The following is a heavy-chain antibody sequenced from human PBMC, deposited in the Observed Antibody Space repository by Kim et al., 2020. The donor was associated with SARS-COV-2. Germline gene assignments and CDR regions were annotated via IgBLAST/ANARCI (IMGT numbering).Heavy chain of an antibody. D-gene: IGHD3-10*01. CDR2: ISAYNGNT. Sequence: ASVKVSCKASGYTFTCYGISWVRQAPGQGLEWMGWISAYNGNTNYAQKLQGRVTMTTDTSTSTAYMELRSLRSDDTAVYYCASFYGSFLEPNLYGMDVWGQGTTVTVSS. CDR1: GYTFTCYG. CDR3: ASFYGSFLEPNLYGMDV. V-gene: IGHV1-18*04. J-gene: IGHJ6*02.